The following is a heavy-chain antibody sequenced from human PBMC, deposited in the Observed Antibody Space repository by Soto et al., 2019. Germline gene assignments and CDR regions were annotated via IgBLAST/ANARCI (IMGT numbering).Heavy chain of an antibody. CDR3: ARHSDRPFSGYSGYDTRSGFDP. CDR2: IYPGDSDT. D-gene: IGHD5-12*01. Sequence: GESLKISCKGSGYSFTSYWIGWVRQMPGKGLEWMGIIYPGDSDTRYSPSFQGQVTISADKSISTAYLQWSSLKASDTAMYYCARHSDRPFSGYSGYDTRSGFDPWGQGTLVTVSS. V-gene: IGHV5-51*01. J-gene: IGHJ5*02. CDR1: GYSFTSYW.